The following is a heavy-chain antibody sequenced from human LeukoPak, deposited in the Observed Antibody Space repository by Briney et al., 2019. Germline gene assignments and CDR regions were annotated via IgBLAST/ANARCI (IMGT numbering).Heavy chain of an antibody. CDR3: ARGVRYFDWLGPRGWFDP. CDR1: GGSISSYY. J-gene: IGHJ5*02. V-gene: IGHV4-59*12. Sequence: SETLSLTCTVSGGSISSYYWSWIRQPPGKGLEWIGYIYYSGSTNYNPSLKSRVTISVDTSKNQFSLKLSSVAAADTAVYYCARGVRYFDWLGPRGWFDPWGQGTLVTVSS. D-gene: IGHD3-9*01. CDR2: IYYSGST.